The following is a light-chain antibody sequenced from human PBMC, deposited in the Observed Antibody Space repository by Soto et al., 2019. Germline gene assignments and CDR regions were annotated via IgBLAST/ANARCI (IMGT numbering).Light chain of an antibody. CDR2: AAS. CDR3: QQSYSTPRT. V-gene: IGKV1-39*01. Sequence: DIQMTQSPSSLSASVGDRVTITCRASQSISTYLNWYQQKPGKAPKLLIYAASSLESGVPSWFSGSGSGTDFTLTISSLQPEDFATYYCQQSYSTPRTFGQGTKVDNK. J-gene: IGKJ1*01. CDR1: QSISTY.